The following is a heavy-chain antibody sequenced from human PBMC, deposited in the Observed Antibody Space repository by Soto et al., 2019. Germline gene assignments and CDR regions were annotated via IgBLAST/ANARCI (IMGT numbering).Heavy chain of an antibody. CDR1: GYTFTSYA. CDR2: TNAGNGNT. Sequence: ASVKVSCKASGYTFTSYAMHWVRQAPGQRLEWMGWTNAGNGNTKYSQKFQGRVTITRDTSASTAYMELSSLRSEDTAVYYCAREVYSSPNPFDYWGQGTLVTVSS. D-gene: IGHD6-13*01. CDR3: AREVYSSPNPFDY. J-gene: IGHJ4*02. V-gene: IGHV1-3*01.